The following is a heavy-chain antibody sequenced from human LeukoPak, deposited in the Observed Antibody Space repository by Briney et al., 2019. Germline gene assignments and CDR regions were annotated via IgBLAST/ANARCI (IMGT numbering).Heavy chain of an antibody. V-gene: IGHV1-46*01. CDR3: ARVGGGYSYEGIDY. J-gene: IGHJ4*02. Sequence: ASVKVSCKASGYTFTDYYMHWVRQAAGQGLEWMGIINPSGGSTTYAQKFQGRVTMTRDTSTTTVYMQLSSLRSEDTAVYYCARVGGGYSYEGIDYWGQGTLVTVSS. D-gene: IGHD5-18*01. CDR1: GYTFTDYY. CDR2: INPSGGST.